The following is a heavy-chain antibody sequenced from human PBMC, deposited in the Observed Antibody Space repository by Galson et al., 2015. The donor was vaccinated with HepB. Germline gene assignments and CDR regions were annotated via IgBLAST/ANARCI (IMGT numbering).Heavy chain of an antibody. CDR3: ARVGSSWYSYFDY. CDR1: GFTFTTYL. D-gene: IGHD6-13*01. V-gene: IGHV3-7*01. J-gene: IGHJ4*02. CDR2: IKQDGSEE. Sequence: SLRLSCAASGFTFTTYLMSWVRQAPGKGLEWVANIKQDGSEEYYVDSVKGRFTISRDNAKNSLYLHMESLRAEDTAVYYCARVGSSWYSYFDYWGQGTPVTVSS.